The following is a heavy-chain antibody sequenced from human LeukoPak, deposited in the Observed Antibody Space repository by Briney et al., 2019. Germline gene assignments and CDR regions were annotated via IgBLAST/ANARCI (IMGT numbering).Heavy chain of an antibody. V-gene: IGHV4-61*02. CDR1: AGSISSGSYY. Sequence: SETLSLTCTVSAGSISSGSYYWSWIRQPAGKGLEWIGRIYTSGSTNYNPSLKSRVTISVDTSKNQFSLKLSSVTAADTAVYYCARHVSFDWLLRDRGDHYFDYWGQGTLVTVSS. CDR3: ARHVSFDWLLRDRGDHYFDY. CDR2: IYTSGST. J-gene: IGHJ4*02. D-gene: IGHD3-9*01.